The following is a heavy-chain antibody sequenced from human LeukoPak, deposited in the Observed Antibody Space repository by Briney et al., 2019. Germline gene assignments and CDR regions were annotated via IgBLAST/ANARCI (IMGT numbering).Heavy chain of an antibody. Sequence: PGGSLRLSCAASGFTFSSYWMSWVRQAPGKGLEWVANIKQDGSEKYYVDSVKGRFTISRDNAKNSLYLQMNSLRAEDTAVYYCAREPAMVRGVIITSRYYYMDVWGKGTTVTISS. D-gene: IGHD3-10*01. CDR3: AREPAMVRGVIITSRYYYMDV. CDR2: IKQDGSEK. J-gene: IGHJ6*03. V-gene: IGHV3-7*01. CDR1: GFTFSSYW.